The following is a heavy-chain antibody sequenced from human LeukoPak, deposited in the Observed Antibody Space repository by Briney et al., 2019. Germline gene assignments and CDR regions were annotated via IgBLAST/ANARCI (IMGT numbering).Heavy chain of an antibody. Sequence: GGSLRLSCAASGFTFSSYSMYWVRQAPGKGLDWVSSISSSSSYIYYADSVKGRFTISRDNGKNSLYLQMNSLRAEDTAVYYCAREAGSGSSLSVWFDPWGQGTLVTVSS. CDR1: GFTFSSYS. V-gene: IGHV3-21*01. J-gene: IGHJ5*02. CDR3: AREAGSGSSLSVWFDP. D-gene: IGHD3-10*01. CDR2: ISSSSSYI.